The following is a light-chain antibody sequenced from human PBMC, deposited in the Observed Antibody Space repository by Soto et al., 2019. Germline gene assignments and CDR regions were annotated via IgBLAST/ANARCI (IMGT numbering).Light chain of an antibody. CDR3: QSYDSSLSAPYV. Sequence: QSVLTQPPSVSGAPGQMVTMSCTGSSSNIGAGYDVHWYQQLPGTAPKLLIYGNSNRPSGVPDRFSGSKSGTSASLAITGLQAEDEADYYCQSYDSSLSAPYVFGTGTKVTVL. J-gene: IGLJ1*01. CDR2: GNS. V-gene: IGLV1-40*01. CDR1: SSNIGAGYD.